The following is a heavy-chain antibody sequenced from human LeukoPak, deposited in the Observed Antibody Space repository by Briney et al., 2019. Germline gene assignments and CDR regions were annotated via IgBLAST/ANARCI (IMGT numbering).Heavy chain of an antibody. Sequence: PSETLSLTCTVSGGSISSYYWSWIRQPPGKGLEWIGYIYYSGSTNYNPSLKSRVTISVDTSKNQFSLKLSSVTAADTAVYYCARSERGACDIWGQGTMVTVSS. J-gene: IGHJ3*02. V-gene: IGHV4-59*01. CDR2: IYYSGST. CDR3: ARSERGACDI. CDR1: GGSISSYY.